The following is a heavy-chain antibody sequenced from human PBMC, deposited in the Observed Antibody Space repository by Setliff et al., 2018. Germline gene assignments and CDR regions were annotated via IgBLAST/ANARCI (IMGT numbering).Heavy chain of an antibody. CDR3: ARDRLLVGARYAMDV. CDR2: IYYSGST. J-gene: IGHJ6*03. Sequence: SCTVSGGSINSGGYYWSWIRQHPGKGLEWIGYIYYSGSTYYNPSLKSRVTISVDTSKNQFSLKLSSVTAADTAVYYCARDRLLVGARYAMDVWGKGTTVTVS. CDR1: GGSINSGGYY. V-gene: IGHV4-31*03. D-gene: IGHD1-26*01.